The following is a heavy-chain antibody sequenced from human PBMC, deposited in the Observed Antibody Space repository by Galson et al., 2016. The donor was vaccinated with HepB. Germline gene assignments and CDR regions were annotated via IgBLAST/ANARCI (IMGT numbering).Heavy chain of an antibody. J-gene: IGHJ4*02. CDR2: MSSSAST. Sequence: LSLTCTVSGDSISSSRYYWGWIRQPPGKGLEWIGSMSSSASTSYNPSLKSRVSISADTSKNHFSLEVTSVTAADTAVYYCARLEYSASYGAPYWGQGTLVTVST. D-gene: IGHD1-26*01. V-gene: IGHV4-39*02. CDR1: GDSISSSRYY. CDR3: ARLEYSASYGAPY.